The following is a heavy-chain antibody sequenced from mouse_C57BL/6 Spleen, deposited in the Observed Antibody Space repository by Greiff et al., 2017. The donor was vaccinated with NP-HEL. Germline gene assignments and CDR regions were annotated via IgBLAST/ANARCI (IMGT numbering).Heavy chain of an antibody. CDR3: ANYYGSSYVHYFDY. Sequence: QVQLQQPGAELVKPGASVKMSCKASGYTFTSYWITWVKQRPGQGLEWIGDIYPGSGSTNYNEKFKSKATLTVDTSSSTAYMQLSSLTSEDSAVYYCANYYGSSYVHYFDYWGQGTTLTVSS. J-gene: IGHJ2*01. CDR2: IYPGSGST. CDR1: GYTFTSYW. D-gene: IGHD1-1*01. V-gene: IGHV1-55*01.